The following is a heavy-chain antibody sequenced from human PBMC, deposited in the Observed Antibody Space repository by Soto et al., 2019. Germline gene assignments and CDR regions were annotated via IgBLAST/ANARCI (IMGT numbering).Heavy chain of an antibody. J-gene: IGHJ5*02. CDR2: INAGNGNT. D-gene: IGHD2-15*01. V-gene: IGHV1-3*01. Sequence: SVKVSCKASGYTFTSYAMHWGRQAPGQRLEWMGWINAGNGNTKYSQKFQGRVTITRDTSASTAYMELSSLRSEDTAVYYCASNSLYCSGGSCYWENWFDPWGQGTLVTVSS. CDR1: GYTFTSYA. CDR3: ASNSLYCSGGSCYWENWFDP.